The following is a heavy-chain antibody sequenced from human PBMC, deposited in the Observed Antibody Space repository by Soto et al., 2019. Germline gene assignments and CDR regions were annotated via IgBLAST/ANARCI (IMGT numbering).Heavy chain of an antibody. Sequence: EVGLLESGGGLVQPGGSLRLSCAASGFTFGSYAMSWVRQAPGKGLEWVSSMNGGGGSTYYAESVQGRFTISRDNSKNTLYLQMNSLRAEDTAMYYCAGGEMSTISFDYWGQGTLVTVSS. CDR2: MNGGGGST. J-gene: IGHJ4*02. CDR3: AGGEMSTISFDY. V-gene: IGHV3-23*01. CDR1: GFTFGSYA. D-gene: IGHD1-1*01.